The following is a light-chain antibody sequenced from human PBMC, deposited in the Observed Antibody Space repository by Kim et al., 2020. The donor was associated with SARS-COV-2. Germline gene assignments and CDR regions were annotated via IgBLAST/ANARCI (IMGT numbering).Light chain of an antibody. CDR1: QSVLFSSNNKNY. V-gene: IGKV4-1*01. Sequence: DIVMTQSPDSLAVSLGERVTINCKSSQSVLFSSNNKNYLAWYQQKSGQPPKLLIYWASARESGVPDRFSGGGSGTDFTLTISSLQAEDVAVYYCQQYYMTPLTFGGGTKVDIK. CDR2: WAS. CDR3: QQYYMTPLT. J-gene: IGKJ4*01.